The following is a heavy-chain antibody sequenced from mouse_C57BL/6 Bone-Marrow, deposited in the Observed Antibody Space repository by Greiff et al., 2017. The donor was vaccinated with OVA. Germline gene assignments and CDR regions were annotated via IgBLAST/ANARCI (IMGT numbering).Heavy chain of an antibody. CDR1: GFSLTSYG. CDR3: ARNRGLRGYFDY. V-gene: IGHV2-2*01. D-gene: IGHD2-2*01. J-gene: IGHJ2*01. Sequence: VQLQESGPGLVQPSQSLSIPCTVSGFSLTSYGVHWVRQSPGKGLEWLGVIWSGGSTDYNAAFISRLSISKDNSKSQVFFKMNSLQADDTAIYYCARNRGLRGYFDYWGQGTTLTVSS. CDR2: IWSGGST.